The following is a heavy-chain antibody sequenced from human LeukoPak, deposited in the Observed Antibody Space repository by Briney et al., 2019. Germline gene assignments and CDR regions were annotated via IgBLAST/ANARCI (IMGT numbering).Heavy chain of an antibody. D-gene: IGHD1-26*01. V-gene: IGHV1-58*02. CDR2: IVVGSGNT. CDR1: GFTFTSSA. J-gene: IGHJ3*02. Sequence: GTSVKVSCKASGFTFTSSAMQWVRQARGQRLEWIGWIVVGSGNTNYAQKFQERVTITRDMSTSTAYMELSSLRSEDTAVYYCAADPQWEPTVFAFDIWGQGTMATVSS. CDR3: AADPQWEPTVFAFDI.